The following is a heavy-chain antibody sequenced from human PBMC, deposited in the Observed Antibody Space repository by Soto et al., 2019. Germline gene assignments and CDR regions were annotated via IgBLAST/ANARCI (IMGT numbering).Heavy chain of an antibody. CDR3: ARDLRRFGELWGWFAP. J-gene: IGHJ5*02. CDR1: GYTFTSYS. D-gene: IGHD3-10*01. V-gene: IGHV1-3*01. CDR2: INAGNGNT. Sequence: QVQLVQSGAEVKKPGASVKVSCKASGYTFTSYSMHWVHQAPGQRLEWMGWINAGNGNTKYSQKFQGRVTITRDTSASTAYMGLSRLRSEDTAVYYCARDLRRFGELWGWFAPSCQGTLVTVSS.